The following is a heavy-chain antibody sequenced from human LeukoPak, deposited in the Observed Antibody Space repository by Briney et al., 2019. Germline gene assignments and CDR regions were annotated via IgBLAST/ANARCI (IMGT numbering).Heavy chain of an antibody. CDR2: IYYSGST. CDR1: GGSISSGSYY. Sequence: PSQTLSLTCTVSGGSISSGSYYWSWIRQHPGKGLEWIGYIYYSGSTYYNPSLKSRVTISVDTSKNQFSLKLSSVTAADTAVYYWARLKVDTASLDYWGQGTLVTVSS. D-gene: IGHD5-18*01. CDR3: ARLKVDTASLDY. J-gene: IGHJ4*02. V-gene: IGHV4-31*03.